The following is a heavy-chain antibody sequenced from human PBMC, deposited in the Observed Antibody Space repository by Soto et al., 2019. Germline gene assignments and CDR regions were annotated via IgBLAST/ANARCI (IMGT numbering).Heavy chain of an antibody. D-gene: IGHD2-2*02. CDR1: GYNFPSYG. J-gene: IGHJ6*02. CDR3: AMGGDSSSTRCYTPNYYYGLDV. CDR2: ISSYSGNT. Sequence: QVQLVQSGAEVKKPGASVKVSCQTSGYNFPSYGINWVRQAPGQGLEWMGWISSYSGNTKYAQNLQGRVTMTADTSTTTAYVELRSLRSDDTAVYYCAMGGDSSSTRCYTPNYYYGLDVWGQGTTVIVSS. V-gene: IGHV1-18*01.